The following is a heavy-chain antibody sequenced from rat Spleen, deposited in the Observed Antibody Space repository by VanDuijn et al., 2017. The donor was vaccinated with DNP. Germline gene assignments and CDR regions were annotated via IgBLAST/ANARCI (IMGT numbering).Heavy chain of an antibody. V-gene: IGHV2-27*01. CDR1: GFSLTSYH. Sequence: QVQLKESGPGLVQPSQTLSLTCTVSGFSLTSYHVHWVRQPPGKGLEWRGRIQSGGSTDYNSALKARLSISRDTSKSQVFLKMNSVQTEDTAMYFCAGGSGDWGQGVMVTVSS. CDR3: AGGSGD. J-gene: IGHJ2*01. CDR2: IQSGGST.